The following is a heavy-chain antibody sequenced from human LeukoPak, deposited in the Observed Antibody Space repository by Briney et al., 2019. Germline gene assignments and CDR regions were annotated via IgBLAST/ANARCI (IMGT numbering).Heavy chain of an antibody. V-gene: IGHV3-7*01. CDR3: ARRGITISGVLVYHYSGLDV. CDR2: IKDDGSEK. D-gene: IGHD3-3*01. Sequence: GGSLRLSCAGSGFKFSSHWINWVRQAPGKGLEWVASIKDDGSEKHYVDSVNGRFTISRDNAKNSLYLQMSSLRGEDTAVYYCARRGITISGVLVYHYSGLDVWGQGTTVTVSS. J-gene: IGHJ6*02. CDR1: GFKFSSHW.